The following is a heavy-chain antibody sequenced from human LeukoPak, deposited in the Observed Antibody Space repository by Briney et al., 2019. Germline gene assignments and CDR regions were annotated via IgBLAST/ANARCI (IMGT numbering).Heavy chain of an antibody. Sequence: GGSLRLSCAASGFTFNNYAMSWVRQAPGKGLEWVSAISGSGGSTYYADSVKGRFTISRDNAKNTLYLQMNSLRAEDTAVYYCARGCRGYSYGCYYWGQGTLVTVSS. CDR1: GFTFNNYA. CDR3: ARGCRGYSYGCYY. CDR2: ISGSGGST. J-gene: IGHJ4*02. D-gene: IGHD5-18*01. V-gene: IGHV3-23*01.